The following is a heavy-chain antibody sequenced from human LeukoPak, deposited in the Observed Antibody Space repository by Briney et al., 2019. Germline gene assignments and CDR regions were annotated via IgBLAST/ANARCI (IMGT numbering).Heavy chain of an antibody. CDR1: GFTFTSYA. CDR2: ITGSGGSA. Sequence: GGSLRLSCAASGFTFTSYAMSWVRQAPGKGLEWVSGITGSGGSAYYADSVKGRFTIARDNSKNTLYRQMNSLRADDTAVYYCAKEGAASFDYWGQGTMVTVSS. D-gene: IGHD1-26*01. J-gene: IGHJ4*02. V-gene: IGHV3-23*01. CDR3: AKEGAASFDY.